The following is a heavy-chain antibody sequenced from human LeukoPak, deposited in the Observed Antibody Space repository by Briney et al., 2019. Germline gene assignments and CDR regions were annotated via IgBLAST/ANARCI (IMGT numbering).Heavy chain of an antibody. CDR1: GLTFSSHW. CDR3: TAESSAWSAFDI. CDR2: TDRDGKTT. V-gene: IGHV3-74*01. Sequence: GGSLRLSCAASGLTFSSHWMFWVRQAPGKGLVWVSQTDRDGKTTGYADSVKGRFTISRDNAKNTLYLQMNSLRAEDTAVYYCTAESSAWSAFDIWGQGTMVTVSA. J-gene: IGHJ3*02. D-gene: IGHD6-19*01.